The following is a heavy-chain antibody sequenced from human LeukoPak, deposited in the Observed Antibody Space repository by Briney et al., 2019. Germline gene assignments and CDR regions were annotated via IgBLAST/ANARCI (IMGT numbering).Heavy chain of an antibody. Sequence: GGSLRLSCAASGFTFSNAWMSWVRQAPGKGLEWVGCIKSKTDGGTTDYAAPVKGRFTISRDDSKNTLYLQMNSLKTEDTAVYYCTTPSYYDFWSGYSTYWGQGTLVTVSS. J-gene: IGHJ4*02. D-gene: IGHD3-3*01. V-gene: IGHV3-15*01. CDR1: GFTFSNAW. CDR2: IKSKTDGGTT. CDR3: TTPSYYDFWSGYSTY.